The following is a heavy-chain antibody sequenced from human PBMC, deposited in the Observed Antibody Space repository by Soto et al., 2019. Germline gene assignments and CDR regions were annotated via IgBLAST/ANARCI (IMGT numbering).Heavy chain of an antibody. Sequence: QVQLQESGPGLVKSSETLSLTCTVSGGSITSDYWSWIRQPPGKGLEWIGYINYTGRTNYNPSLESRVTISVDTSKNQFFLRLTPVTAADTALYYCARGAAAGTRWTFDYWGQGTLVTVSS. D-gene: IGHD6-13*01. J-gene: IGHJ4*02. CDR3: ARGAAAGTRWTFDY. CDR2: INYTGRT. CDR1: GGSITSDY. V-gene: IGHV4-59*01.